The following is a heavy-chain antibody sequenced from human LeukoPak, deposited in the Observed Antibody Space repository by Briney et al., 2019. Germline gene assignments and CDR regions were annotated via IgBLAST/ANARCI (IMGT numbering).Heavy chain of an antibody. Sequence: GGSLRLSCAASGFTFSSYAMHWVRQAPGKGLEYVSAISSNGGSTYYANSVKGRSTISRDNSKNTLYLQMGSLRAEDMAVYYCTTRGYDSSGYFGYWGQGTLVTVSS. CDR1: GFTFSSYA. J-gene: IGHJ4*02. V-gene: IGHV3-64*01. D-gene: IGHD3-22*01. CDR2: ISSNGGST. CDR3: TTRGYDSSGYFGY.